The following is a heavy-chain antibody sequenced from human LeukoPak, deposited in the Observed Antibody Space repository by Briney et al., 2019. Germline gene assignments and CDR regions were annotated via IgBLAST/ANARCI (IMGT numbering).Heavy chain of an antibody. CDR3: ARSTGATAMVFVDY. V-gene: IGHV3-30*04. J-gene: IGHJ4*02. CDR2: ISYDGSNK. D-gene: IGHD5-18*01. CDR1: GFTFSSYA. Sequence: PGGSLRLSCAASGFTFSSYAMHWVRQAPGKGLEWVAVISYDGSNKYYADSVKGRFTISRDNSKNTLYLQMNSLRADDTAVYYCARSTGATAMVFVDYWGQGTLVTVSS.